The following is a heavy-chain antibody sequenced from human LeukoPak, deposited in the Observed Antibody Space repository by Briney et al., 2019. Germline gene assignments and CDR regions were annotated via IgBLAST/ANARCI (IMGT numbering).Heavy chain of an antibody. Sequence: SETLSLTCTVSGGSISSYYWSWIRQPPGKGLEWIGYIYYSGSTNYNPSLKSRVTISVDTSKNQFSLKLSSVTAADTAVYYCASGDFYYDYVWGSYRFDYWGQGTLVTVSS. J-gene: IGHJ4*02. CDR3: ASGDFYYDYVWGSYRFDY. CDR1: GGSISSYY. V-gene: IGHV4-59*08. D-gene: IGHD3-16*02. CDR2: IYYSGST.